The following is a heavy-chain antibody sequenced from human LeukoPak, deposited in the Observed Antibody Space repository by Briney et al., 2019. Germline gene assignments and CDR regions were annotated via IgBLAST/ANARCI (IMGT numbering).Heavy chain of an antibody. CDR3: GLEYTNGSSGYSN. Sequence: SETLSLTCAVYGGSFSGYYWSWIRQPPGKGLEWMGEFNHSGSTNYNPSLKSRVTISVDTTKNQFSLQLSAVTADTTAEYCCGLEYTNGSSGYSNRGHRALVTVSS. CDR1: GGSFSGYY. J-gene: IGHJ4*01. V-gene: IGHV4-34*01. CDR2: FNHSGST. D-gene: IGHD2-8*01.